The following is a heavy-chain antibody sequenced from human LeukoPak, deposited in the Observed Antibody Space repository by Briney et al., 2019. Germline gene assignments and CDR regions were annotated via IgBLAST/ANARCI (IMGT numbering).Heavy chain of an antibody. J-gene: IGHJ4*02. CDR1: GGSISSYY. CDR3: ASGGGYDGVDY. D-gene: IGHD5-12*01. Sequence: SETLSLTCTVSGGSISSYYWSWIRQPPGKGLEWIGYIYYSGSTNYNPSLKSRVTISVDTSKNQFSLKLSSVTAADTAVYYCASGGGYDGVDYWGQGTLVTVSS. CDR2: IYYSGST. V-gene: IGHV4-59*08.